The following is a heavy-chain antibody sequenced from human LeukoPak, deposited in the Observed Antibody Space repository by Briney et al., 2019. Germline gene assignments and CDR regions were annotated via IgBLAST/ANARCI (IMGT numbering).Heavy chain of an antibody. CDR3: ARTFYYDSREQAFDI. CDR2: INPNSGGT. Sequence: GASVKVSCKASGYTFTGYYMHWVRQAPGQGLEWMGWINPNSGGTNYAQKFQGRVTMTRDTSISTAYMELSRLRSDDTAVYYCARTFYYDSREQAFDIWGQGTMVTVSS. CDR1: GYTFTGYY. D-gene: IGHD3-22*01. V-gene: IGHV1-2*02. J-gene: IGHJ3*02.